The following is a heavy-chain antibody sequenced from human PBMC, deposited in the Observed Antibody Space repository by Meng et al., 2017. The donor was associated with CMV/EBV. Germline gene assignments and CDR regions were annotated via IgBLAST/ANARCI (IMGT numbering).Heavy chain of an antibody. CDR3: ARAPGNYYDSSGYPFDY. CDR1: YTLTGYY. D-gene: IGHD3-22*01. Sequence: YTLTGYYMHWVRQAPGQGLEWMGWINPNSGGTNYAQKFQGRVTMTRDTSISTAYMELSRLRSDDTAVYYCARAPGNYYDSSGYPFDYWGQGTLVTVSS. V-gene: IGHV1-2*02. J-gene: IGHJ4*02. CDR2: INPNSGGT.